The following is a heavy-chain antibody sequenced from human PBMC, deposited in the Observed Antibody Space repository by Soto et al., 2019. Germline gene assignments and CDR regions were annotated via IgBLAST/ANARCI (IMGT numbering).Heavy chain of an antibody. J-gene: IGHJ4*02. CDR1: GFTFSNYA. D-gene: IGHD5-12*01. CDR3: VKAPSSTTRSGPDY. V-gene: IGHV3-23*01. CDR2: ISVGGDGT. Sequence: GGSLRLSCAASGFTFSNYAMSWVRQAPGKGLEWVSAISVGGDGTYYPDSVKGRFTISRDNSKNTLFLQMNSLRAEGTAVYYCVKAPSSTTRSGPDYWGQGTLVTVSS.